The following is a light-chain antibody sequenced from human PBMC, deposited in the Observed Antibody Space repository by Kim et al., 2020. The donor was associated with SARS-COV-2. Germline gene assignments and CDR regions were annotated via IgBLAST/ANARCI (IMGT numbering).Light chain of an antibody. J-gene: IGKJ3*01. CDR1: QSLLYSDGKTY. CDR2: KVS. CDR3: MQGTHWPFT. Sequence: PAPISCRSSQSLLYSDGKTYLNWFHQRPGQSPRRLIYKVSNRDYGVPDRFSGSGSGTDFTLQISRVEAEDVGVYYCMQGTHWPFTFGPGTKVDIK. V-gene: IGKV2-30*01.